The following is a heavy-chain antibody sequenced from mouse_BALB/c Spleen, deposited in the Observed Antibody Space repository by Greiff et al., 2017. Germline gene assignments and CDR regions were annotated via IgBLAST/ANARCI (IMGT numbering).Heavy chain of an antibody. CDR3: ARQLGLQRFAY. CDR1: GYTFTDYV. Sequence: QVQLQQSGPELVKPGASVKMSCKASGYTFTDYVISWVKQRTGQGLEWIGEIYPGSGSTYYNEKFKGKATLTADKSSNTAYMQLSSLTSEDSAVYFCARQLGLQRFAYWGQGTLVTVSA. V-gene: IGHV1-77*01. J-gene: IGHJ3*01. CDR2: IYPGSGST. D-gene: IGHD3-1*01.